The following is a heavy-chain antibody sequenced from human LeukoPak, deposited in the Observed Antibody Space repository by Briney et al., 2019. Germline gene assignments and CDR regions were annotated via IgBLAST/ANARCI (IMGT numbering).Heavy chain of an antibody. CDR2: IGAYNGNT. J-gene: IGHJ4*02. V-gene: IGHV1-18*01. CDR3: ARDYDIVATRDLSFDY. D-gene: IGHD5-12*01. Sequence: GASVKVSCKASGYTFTSYGISWVRQAPGQGLEWMGWIGAYNGNTSYAQKLQGRVTMTTDTSTSTAYMELRSLRSDDTAVYYCARDYDIVATRDLSFDYWGQGTLVTVSS. CDR1: GYTFTSYG.